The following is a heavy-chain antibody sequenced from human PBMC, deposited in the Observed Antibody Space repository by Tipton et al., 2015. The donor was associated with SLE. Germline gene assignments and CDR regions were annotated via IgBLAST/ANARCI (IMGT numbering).Heavy chain of an antibody. CDR1: GFTFSSYA. Sequence: SLRLSCAASGFTFSSYAVHWVRQAPGKGLEYVSAISSNGGSTYYANSVKGRFTISRDNSKNTLYLQMGSLRAEDMAVYYCAREVTTVVTSYWYFDLWGRGTLVTVSS. D-gene: IGHD4-23*01. V-gene: IGHV3-64*01. CDR2: ISSNGGST. CDR3: AREVTTVVTSYWYFDL. J-gene: IGHJ2*01.